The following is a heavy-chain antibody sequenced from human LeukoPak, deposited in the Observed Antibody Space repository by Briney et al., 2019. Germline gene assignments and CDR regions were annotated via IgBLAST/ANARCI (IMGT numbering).Heavy chain of an antibody. CDR3: ARGTLMGTSSGVGYYYYYGMDV. CDR2: IIPIFGTA. Sequence: ASVKVSCKASGGTFISYAISWVRQAPGQGLEWMGGIIPIFGTANYAQKFQGRVTITADESTSTAYMELSSLRSEDTAVYYCARGTLMGTSSGVGYYYYYGMDVWGQGTTVTVSS. J-gene: IGHJ6*02. CDR1: GGTFISYA. V-gene: IGHV1-69*13. D-gene: IGHD6-19*01.